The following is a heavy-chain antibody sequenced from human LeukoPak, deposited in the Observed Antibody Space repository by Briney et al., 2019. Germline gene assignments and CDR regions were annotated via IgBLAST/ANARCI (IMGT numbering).Heavy chain of an antibody. D-gene: IGHD1-7*01. Sequence: GGSLRLSRAASGFTFDDYAMHWVRLAPGKGLEWVSGISWNGGNIDYADSVKGRFTISRDNAKNSLYLQMSSLRAQDTALYYCVFEFKGQAGTTAFDYWGQGTLVTVSS. CDR2: ISWNGGNI. CDR3: VFEFKGQAGTTAFDY. CDR1: GFTFDDYA. V-gene: IGHV3-9*01. J-gene: IGHJ4*02.